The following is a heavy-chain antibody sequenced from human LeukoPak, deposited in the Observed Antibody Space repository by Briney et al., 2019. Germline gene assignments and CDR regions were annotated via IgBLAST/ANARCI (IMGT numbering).Heavy chain of an antibody. Sequence: GGSLRLSCAASGFTFSSYAMHWVRQAPGKGLEWVALIRYDGTSRYYADSVKGRFTISRDNSKNTLYLQMNSLRAEDTAVYYCAKDGEQWLARVGYYYYMDVWGKGTTVTISS. CDR2: IRYDGTSR. V-gene: IGHV3-30*02. J-gene: IGHJ6*03. CDR3: AKDGEQWLARVGYYYYMDV. D-gene: IGHD6-19*01. CDR1: GFTFSSYA.